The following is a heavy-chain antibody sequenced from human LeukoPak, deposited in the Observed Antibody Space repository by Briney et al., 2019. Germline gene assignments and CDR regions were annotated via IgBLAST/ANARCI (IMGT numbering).Heavy chain of an antibody. CDR3: ARDLLYSSSFWNWFDP. CDR1: GGTFSSYA. Sequence: ASVKVSCKASGGTFSSYAISWVRQAPGQGLEWMGRIIPILGIANYAQKFQGRVTITADKSTSTAYMELSSLRSEDTAVYYCARDLLYSSSFWNWFDPWGQGTLVTVSS. CDR2: IIPILGIA. D-gene: IGHD6-6*01. J-gene: IGHJ5*02. V-gene: IGHV1-69*04.